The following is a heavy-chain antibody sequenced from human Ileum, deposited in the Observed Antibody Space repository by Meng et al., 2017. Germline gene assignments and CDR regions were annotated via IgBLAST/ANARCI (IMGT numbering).Heavy chain of an antibody. J-gene: IGHJ4*02. D-gene: IGHD5-18*01. CDR1: NGSLTNVNNF. CDR2: IYYDGSS. V-gene: IGHV4-30-4*01. Sequence: QVQLQESGPGLVMPSQTLSLTCSVSNGSLTNVNNFWNWIRQAPGQALEHIGYIYYDGSSYATPSLKSRVTMSIDTSTNQFSLRLDSVTAADTAVYYCAREFYVDTAMVIDSWGPGALVTVSS. CDR3: AREFYVDTAMVIDS.